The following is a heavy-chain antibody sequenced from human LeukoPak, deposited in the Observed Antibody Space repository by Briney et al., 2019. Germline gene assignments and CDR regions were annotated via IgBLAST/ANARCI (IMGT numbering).Heavy chain of an antibody. CDR3: ARDRVAAAGTRHFDP. CDR1: GGSFSGYY. Sequence: SATLSLTCAVYGGSFSGYYWSWIRQPPGKGLEWIGEIYHSGSTNYNPSLKSRVTISVDKSKNQFSLKLSSVTAADTAVYYCARDRVAAAGTRHFDPWGQGTLVTVSS. V-gene: IGHV4-34*01. CDR2: IYHSGST. D-gene: IGHD6-13*01. J-gene: IGHJ5*02.